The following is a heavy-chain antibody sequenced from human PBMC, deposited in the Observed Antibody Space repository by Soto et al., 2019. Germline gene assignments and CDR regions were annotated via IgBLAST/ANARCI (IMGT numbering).Heavy chain of an antibody. D-gene: IGHD6-19*01. CDR2: LYYSGST. CDR1: GGSISSISYY. V-gene: IGHV4-39*01. Sequence: SDTLSLTCTVSGGSISSISYYGGWSRQPPGKGLEWIGSLYYSGSTCYNPSLKSGVTISVVTSKNQVSLKLRSVTAAEAAVYYCARRGDSGGWLDYWGQGTPVPVSP. J-gene: IGHJ4*02. CDR3: ARRGDSGGWLDY.